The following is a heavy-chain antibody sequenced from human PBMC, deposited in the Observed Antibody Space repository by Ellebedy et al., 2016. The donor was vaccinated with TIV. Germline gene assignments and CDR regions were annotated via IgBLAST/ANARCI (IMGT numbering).Heavy chain of an antibody. CDR3: AREGDTAMVHGMDV. CDR2: ISSRGNTL. Sequence: PGGSLRLSCAASGFTFNDYYMSWIRQAPGKGLEWSSYISSRGNTLYYADSVKGRFTIPRDNAENSLYLQMNSLRAEDTAVYYCAREGDTAMVHGMDVWGQGTTVTVSS. V-gene: IGHV3-11*01. J-gene: IGHJ6*02. CDR1: GFTFNDYY. D-gene: IGHD5-18*01.